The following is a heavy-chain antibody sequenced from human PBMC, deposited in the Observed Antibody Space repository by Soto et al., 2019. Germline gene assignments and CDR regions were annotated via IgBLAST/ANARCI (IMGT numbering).Heavy chain of an antibody. V-gene: IGHV3-30*18. CDR1: GFTFSSYG. Sequence: QVQLVESGGGVVQPGRSLRLSCAAAGFTFSSYGMHWVRQAPGKGLEWVAVISYDGSNKYYADSVKGRFTISRDNSKNTLYLQMNSLRAEDTAVYYCAKDQDPPITIFRLATYYYYGMDVCGQGTTVTVSS. CDR3: AKDQDPPITIFRLATYYYYGMDV. D-gene: IGHD3-3*01. CDR2: ISYDGSNK. J-gene: IGHJ6*02.